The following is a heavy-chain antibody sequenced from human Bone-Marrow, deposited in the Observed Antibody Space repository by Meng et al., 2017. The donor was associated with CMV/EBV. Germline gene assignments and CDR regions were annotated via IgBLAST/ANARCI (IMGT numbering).Heavy chain of an antibody. CDR1: GGTFSSYT. V-gene: IGHV1-69*08. CDR3: ARDKSVGSGRYYFDY. J-gene: IGHJ4*02. Sequence: SVKVSCKASGGTFSSYTISWVRQAPGQGLEWMGRIIPILGTANCAQKFQGRVTITADKSTSTAYMELSSLRSEDTAVYYCARDKSVGSGRYYFDYWGQGTLVTVSS. CDR2: IIPILGTA. D-gene: IGHD2-15*01.